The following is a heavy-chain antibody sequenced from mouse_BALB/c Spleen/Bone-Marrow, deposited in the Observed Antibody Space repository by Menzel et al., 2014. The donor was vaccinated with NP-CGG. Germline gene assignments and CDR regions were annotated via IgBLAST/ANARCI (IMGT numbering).Heavy chain of an antibody. D-gene: IGHD1-1*01. J-gene: IGHJ3*01. CDR3: ATLRVVRGY. CDR1: GFSSTSYG. CDR2: IWAGGST. Sequence: VQRVESGPGLVAPSQSLSITCTVSGFSSTSYGVHWVRQPPGKGLEWLGVIWAGGSTNYNSALMSRLSISKDNSKSQVFLKMSSLQTDDTAMYYYATLRVVRGYWGQGTLVTVSA. V-gene: IGHV2-9*02.